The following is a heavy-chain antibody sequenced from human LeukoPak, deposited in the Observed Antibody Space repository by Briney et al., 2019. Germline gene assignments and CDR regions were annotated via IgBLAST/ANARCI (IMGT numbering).Heavy chain of an antibody. D-gene: IGHD2-15*01. CDR2: IYHSGST. Sequence: SETLSLTCTVSGYSISNGYYWGWIRQPPGKGLEWIGDIYHSGSTNYNPSLKSRVTISVDTSKNQFSLKLNSVTAADTAVYYCARGGNCSGGSCYSDRGWFDPWGQGTLVTVSS. CDR3: ARGGNCSGGSCYSDRGWFDP. V-gene: IGHV4-38-2*02. CDR1: GYSISNGYY. J-gene: IGHJ5*02.